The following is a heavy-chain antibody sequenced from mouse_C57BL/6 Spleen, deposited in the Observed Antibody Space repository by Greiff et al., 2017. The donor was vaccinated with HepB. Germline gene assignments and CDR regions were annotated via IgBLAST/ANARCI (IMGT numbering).Heavy chain of an antibody. CDR3: TRDWDDFDY. CDR2: IDPETGGT. J-gene: IGHJ2*01. CDR1: GYTFTDYE. V-gene: IGHV1-15*01. Sequence: QVQLQQSGAELVRPGASVTLSCKASGYTFTDYEMHWVKQTPVHGLEWIGAIDPETGGTAYNQKFKGKAILTADKSSSTAYMELRSLTSEDSAVYYCTRDWDDFDYWGQGTTLTVSS. D-gene: IGHD4-1*01.